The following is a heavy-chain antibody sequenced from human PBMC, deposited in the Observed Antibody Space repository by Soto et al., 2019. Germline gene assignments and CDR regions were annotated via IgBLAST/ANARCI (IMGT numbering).Heavy chain of an antibody. D-gene: IGHD6-6*01. V-gene: IGHV4-4*02. CDR2: IYHSGST. CDR3: ASQDYSSSTDASFLVNGYFDL. CDR1: GGSISSSKW. Sequence: QMQLQESGPGLVKPSGTLSLTCGVSGGSISSSKWWTWVRQPPGKGPGWIGEIYHSGSTNYNPSRTSRVTISLDTSKNQFYLTLTSVTAADTAVYYCASQDYSSSTDASFLVNGYFDLWGRGILVTVSS. J-gene: IGHJ2*01.